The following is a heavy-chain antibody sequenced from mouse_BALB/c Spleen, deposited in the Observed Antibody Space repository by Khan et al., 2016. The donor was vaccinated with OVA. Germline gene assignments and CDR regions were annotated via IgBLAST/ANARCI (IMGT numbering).Heavy chain of an antibody. CDR2: ISSTGGT. V-gene: IGHV3-2*02. J-gene: IGHJ4*01. CDR3: GRSLYYSYGYALDC. Sequence: EVQLVESGPGLVKPSQSLSLTCTVTGYSITSDYAWNWIRQFPGNKLEWMGYISSTGGTSYNPSLKSRISITRDTSKNQFFLQLKSVTAEDTTTYYCGRSLYYSYGYALDCWGRGTLLTVSS. CDR1: GYSITSDYA. D-gene: IGHD2-14*01.